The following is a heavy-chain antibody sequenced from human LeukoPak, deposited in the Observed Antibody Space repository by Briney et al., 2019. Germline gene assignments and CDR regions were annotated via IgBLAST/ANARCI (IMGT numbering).Heavy chain of an antibody. V-gene: IGHV4-59*11. D-gene: IGHD6-13*01. CDR1: GVSFANHY. CDR2: IFHSGGT. J-gene: IGHJ4*02. CDR3: ARAPQRWSEGCDS. Sequence: SETLSLTRSVSGVSFANHYWSWIRQHPGKGLEWIGYIFHSGGTNYNPSLKRRVTMSIDTSKNQVSLKLNSVTAADTAVYFCARAPQRWSEGCDSWGQGALVIVSS.